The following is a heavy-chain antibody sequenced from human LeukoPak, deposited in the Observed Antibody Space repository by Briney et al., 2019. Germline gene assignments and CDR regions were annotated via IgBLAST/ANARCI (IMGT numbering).Heavy chain of an antibody. CDR1: DGSLSSYW. Sequence: KPSETLSLTCAVYDGSLSSYWRSWIRQSPGKGLEWIGEISNSGITNYNPSFKSRVTMSGDTSSKQFSMKMTSVTAADTALYFWARGRDYIWGMSGFWSQGTQVTVSS. J-gene: IGHJ4*02. CDR2: ISNSGIT. D-gene: IGHD3-16*01. V-gene: IGHV4-34*01. CDR3: ARGRDYIWGMSGF.